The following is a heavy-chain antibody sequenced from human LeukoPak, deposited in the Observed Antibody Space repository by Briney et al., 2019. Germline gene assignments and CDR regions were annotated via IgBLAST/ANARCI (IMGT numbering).Heavy chain of an antibody. Sequence: PGGSLRLSCAASGFTFSSYGMHWVRQAPGKGLEWVAFIRYDGSDKYYADSVKGRFTISRDNSKNTLYLQMNSLRAEDTAVYYCARGGSGYRDAFDIWGQGTMVTVSS. J-gene: IGHJ3*02. CDR2: IRYDGSDK. CDR3: ARGGSGYRDAFDI. D-gene: IGHD5-12*01. V-gene: IGHV3-30*02. CDR1: GFTFSSYG.